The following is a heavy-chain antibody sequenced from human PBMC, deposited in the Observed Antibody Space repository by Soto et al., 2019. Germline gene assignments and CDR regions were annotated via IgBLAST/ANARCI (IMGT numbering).Heavy chain of an antibody. V-gene: IGHV3-23*01. D-gene: IGHD5-18*01. CDR3: AKGRRGPDTAMVTYYYGMDV. CDR1: GFTFSSYA. J-gene: IGHJ6*02. CDR2: ISGSGGST. Sequence: GGSLRLSCAASGFTFSSYAMSWVRQAPGKGLEWVSAISGSGGSTYYADSVKGRFTISRDNSKNTLYLQMNSLRAEDTAVYYCAKGRRGPDTAMVTYYYGMDVWGQGTTVTVSS.